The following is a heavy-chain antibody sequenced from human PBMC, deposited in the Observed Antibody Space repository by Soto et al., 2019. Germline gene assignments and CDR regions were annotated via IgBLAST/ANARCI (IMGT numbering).Heavy chain of an antibody. CDR3: ATSEGTMVRGVIIQKPTDY. CDR2: IYYSGST. CDR1: GGSISSSSYY. Sequence: QLQLQESGPGLVKPSETLSLTCTVSGGSISSSSYYWGWIRQPPGKGLEWIGSIYYSGSTYYNPSLKSRVTISVDTSKNQFSLKLSSVTAADTAVYYCATSEGTMVRGVIIQKPTDYWGQGTLVTVSS. V-gene: IGHV4-39*01. D-gene: IGHD3-10*01. J-gene: IGHJ4*02.